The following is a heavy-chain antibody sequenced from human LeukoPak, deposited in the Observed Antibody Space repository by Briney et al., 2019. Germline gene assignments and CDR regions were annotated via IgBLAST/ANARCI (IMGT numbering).Heavy chain of an antibody. CDR3: ARGPMTTVTTALTYYYYGMDV. CDR1: GFTFSSHA. J-gene: IGHJ6*02. CDR2: IWYDGSNK. V-gene: IGHV3-33*08. D-gene: IGHD4-17*01. Sequence: GGSLRLSCAASGFTFSSHAMGWVRQAPGKGLEWVAVIWYDGSNKYYADSVKGRFTISRDNSKNTLYLQMNSLRAEDTAVYYCARGPMTTVTTALTYYYYGMDVWGQGTTVTVSS.